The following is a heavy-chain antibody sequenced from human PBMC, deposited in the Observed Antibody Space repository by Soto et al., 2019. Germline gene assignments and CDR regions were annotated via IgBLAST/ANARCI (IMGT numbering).Heavy chain of an antibody. CDR2: ISAYNGNT. CDR1: GYTFTNFG. CDR3: ARSGYSYGPFDY. D-gene: IGHD5-18*01. Sequence: ASVKVSCKTFGYTFTNFGISWVRQAPGQGLEWMGWISAYNGNTNYAQKFQGRVTMTTDTSTSTAYMEVRSLRAEDTAVYYCARSGYSYGPFDYWGQGTLVTVSS. V-gene: IGHV1-18*01. J-gene: IGHJ4*02.